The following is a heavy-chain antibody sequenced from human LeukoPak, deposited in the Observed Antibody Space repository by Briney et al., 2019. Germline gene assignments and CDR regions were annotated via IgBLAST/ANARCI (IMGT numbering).Heavy chain of an antibody. CDR1: GFTFSSDS. Sequence: GGSLRLSCAASGFTFSSDSMNWVRQAPGKGLEWVSSISSSSNYIYYADSVKGRFTISRDNAKNSLYLQMSSLRAEDTALYYCARTTIATTGSFFYYFLDVWGKGTTVTVSS. J-gene: IGHJ6*03. D-gene: IGHD6-13*01. CDR3: ARTTIATTGSFFYYFLDV. V-gene: IGHV3-21*01. CDR2: ISSSSNYI.